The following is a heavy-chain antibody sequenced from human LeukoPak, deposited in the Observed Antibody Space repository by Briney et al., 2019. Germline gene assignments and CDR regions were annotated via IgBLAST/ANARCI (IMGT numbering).Heavy chain of an antibody. CDR1: GGSISSYY. J-gene: IGHJ4*02. V-gene: IGHV4-4*07. CDR2: IYTSGST. Sequence: PSETLSLTCTVSGGSISSYYWGWIRQPAGKGLEWIGRIYTSGSTNYNPSLKSRVTMSVDTSKNQFSLKLSSVTAADTAVYYCARVGRMNYGERYYFDYWGQGTLVTVSS. D-gene: IGHD4-17*01. CDR3: ARVGRMNYGERYYFDY.